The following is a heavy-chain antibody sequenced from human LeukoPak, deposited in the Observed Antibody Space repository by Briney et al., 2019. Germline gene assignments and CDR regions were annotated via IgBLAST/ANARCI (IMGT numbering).Heavy chain of an antibody. J-gene: IGHJ6*03. Sequence: ASVKVSCKASGYTFTGYYMHWVRQAPGQGVEWMGRINPNSGGTNYAQKFQGRVTMTRDTSISTAYMELSRLRSDDTAVYYCARGGIRYYYYMDVWGKGTTVTVSS. CDR3: ARGGIRYYYYMDV. V-gene: IGHV1-2*06. CDR1: GYTFTGYY. CDR2: INPNSGGT.